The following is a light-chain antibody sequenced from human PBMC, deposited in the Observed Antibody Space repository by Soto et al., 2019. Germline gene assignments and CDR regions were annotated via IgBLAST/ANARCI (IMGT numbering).Light chain of an antibody. CDR1: QSAIIN. Sequence: MVMTQSPATLSGSPRERVTLSCLASQSAIINLAWYQQKPGQTPRLLIYDASTRATDIPARFSGSGSGTDFTLTISSLVSEDFAVYYCHQYYNWPLTFGGGTKVDIK. CDR2: DAS. CDR3: HQYYNWPLT. J-gene: IGKJ4*01. V-gene: IGKV3-15*01.